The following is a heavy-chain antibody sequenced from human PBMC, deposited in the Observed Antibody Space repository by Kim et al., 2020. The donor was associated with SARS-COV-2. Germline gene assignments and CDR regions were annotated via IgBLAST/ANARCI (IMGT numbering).Heavy chain of an antibody. Sequence: SVKVSCKASGGTFSSYAISWVRQAPGQGLEWMGGIIPIFGTANYAQKFQGRVTITADESTSTAYMELSSLRSEDTAVYYCASPYYYGSGSYYNFDYWGQGTLVTVSS. CDR2: IIPIFGTA. J-gene: IGHJ4*02. D-gene: IGHD3-10*01. CDR1: GGTFSSYA. CDR3: ASPYYYGSGSYYNFDY. V-gene: IGHV1-69*13.